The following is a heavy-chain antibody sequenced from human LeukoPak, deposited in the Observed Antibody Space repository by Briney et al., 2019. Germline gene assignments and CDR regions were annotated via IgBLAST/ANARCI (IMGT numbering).Heavy chain of an antibody. CDR2: IKSSGSS. D-gene: IGHD5-12*01. CDR3: ARDGTVATNWFAP. CDR1: VGSVSSYY. V-gene: IGHV4-59*02. J-gene: IGHJ5*02. Sequence: SETLSLTCTVSVGSVSSYYWSWIRQPPGKGLEWIGYIKSSGSSNYNPSLTSRVTISMDTSKNQCSLRLNSVTAADTAVYYCARDGTVATNWFAPWGQGTLVTVSS.